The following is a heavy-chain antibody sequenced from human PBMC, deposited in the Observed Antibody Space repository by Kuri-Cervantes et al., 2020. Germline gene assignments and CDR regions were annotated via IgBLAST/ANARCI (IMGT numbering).Heavy chain of an antibody. Sequence: ESLKISCTVSGGSISSSSYYWGWIRQPPGKGLEWIGSIYYSGSTYYNPSLKSRVTISVDTSKNQFSLKLSSVTAADTAVYYCARGEGAAAGTSYWGQGTLVTVSS. J-gene: IGHJ4*02. D-gene: IGHD6-13*01. CDR3: ARGEGAAAGTSY. CDR1: GGSISSSSYY. V-gene: IGHV4-39*07. CDR2: IYYSGST.